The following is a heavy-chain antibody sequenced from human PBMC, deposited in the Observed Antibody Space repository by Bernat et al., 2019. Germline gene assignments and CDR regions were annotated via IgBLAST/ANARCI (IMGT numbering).Heavy chain of an antibody. J-gene: IGHJ5*02. CDR2: IYHSGST. V-gene: IGHV4-38-2*02. Sequence: QVQLQESGPGLVKPSETLSLTCAVSGYSISSGYYWGWIRQPPGKGLEWIGSIYHSGSTYYNPSLKSRVTISVDTSKNQFSLKLSSVPAADTAVYYCARDQGSSWYKKYNWFDPWGQGTLVTVSS. CDR1: GYSISSGYY. CDR3: ARDQGSSWYKKYNWFDP. D-gene: IGHD6-13*01.